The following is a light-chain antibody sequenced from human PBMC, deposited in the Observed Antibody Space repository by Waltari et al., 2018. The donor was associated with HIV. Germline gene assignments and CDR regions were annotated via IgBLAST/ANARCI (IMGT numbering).Light chain of an antibody. CDR2: GNN. J-gene: IGLJ2*01. Sequence: QSVLTQPPSVSGDPGQRVTIPCTGSKFNIGAGYEVHWYQQVPGTAPKLLIYGNNNRASGVPDRFSGSKSGTSASLAISGLQAEDEAEYHCQSYDSSLTTTVFGGGTKLTVL. V-gene: IGLV1-40*01. CDR1: KFNIGAGYE. CDR3: QSYDSSLTTTV.